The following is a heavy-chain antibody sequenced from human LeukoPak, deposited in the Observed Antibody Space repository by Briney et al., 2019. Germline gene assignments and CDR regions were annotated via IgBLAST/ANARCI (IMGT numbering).Heavy chain of an antibody. V-gene: IGHV1-24*01. CDR1: GYTLTELS. Sequence: ASVKVPCKVSGYTLTELSMHWVRQAPGKGLEWMGGFDPEDGETIYAQKFQGRVTMTEDTSTDTAYMELSSLRSEDTAVYYCATTDTIFGVVTENWFDPWGQGTLVTVSS. CDR3: ATTDTIFGVVTENWFDP. CDR2: FDPEDGET. D-gene: IGHD3-3*01. J-gene: IGHJ5*02.